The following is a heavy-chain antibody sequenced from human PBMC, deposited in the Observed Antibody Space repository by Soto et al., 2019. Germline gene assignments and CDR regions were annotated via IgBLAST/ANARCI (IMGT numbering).Heavy chain of an antibody. CDR2: VSSNGGST. CDR3: ARTHDYGDAGREAFDI. Sequence: QPGGSLRLSCAASGFTFSTYAMHWVRQAPGKGLEYVSAVSSNGGSTYYANSVKGRFTISRDNSKNTLYLHMGSLRAEDMAVYHCARTHDYGDAGREAFDIWGQGTMVTXSS. J-gene: IGHJ3*02. V-gene: IGHV3-64*01. CDR1: GFTFSTYA. D-gene: IGHD4-17*01.